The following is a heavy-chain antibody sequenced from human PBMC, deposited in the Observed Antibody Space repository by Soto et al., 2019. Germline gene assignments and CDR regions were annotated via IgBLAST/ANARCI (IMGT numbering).Heavy chain of an antibody. CDR2: IYSGGST. Sequence: GGSLRLSCAASGFTVSSNYMSWVRQAPGKGLEWVSVIYSGGSTYYADSVKGRFTISRHNSKNTLYLQMNSLRAEDTAVYYGARGAILGATSPFDYWGQGTLVTVSS. J-gene: IGHJ4*02. D-gene: IGHD1-26*01. CDR3: ARGAILGATSPFDY. CDR1: GFTVSSNY. V-gene: IGHV3-53*04.